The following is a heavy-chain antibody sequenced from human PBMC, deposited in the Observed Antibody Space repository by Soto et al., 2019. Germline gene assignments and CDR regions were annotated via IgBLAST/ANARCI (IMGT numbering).Heavy chain of an antibody. CDR1: GFTFSSYS. Sequence: EVQLVESGGGLVKPGGSLRLSCAASGFTFSSYSMNWVRQAPGKGLGWVSSISSSSSYIYYADSVKGRFTISRDNAKNSLYLQMNSLGAEDTAVYYCAREGIAVAGYYFDYWGQGTLVTVSS. D-gene: IGHD6-19*01. J-gene: IGHJ4*02. V-gene: IGHV3-21*01. CDR3: AREGIAVAGYYFDY. CDR2: ISSSSSYI.